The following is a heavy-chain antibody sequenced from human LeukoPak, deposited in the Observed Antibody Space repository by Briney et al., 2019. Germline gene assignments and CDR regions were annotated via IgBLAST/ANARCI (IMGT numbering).Heavy chain of an antibody. CDR2: IYPGDSDT. Sequence: GESLKISCKGSAYSSTSYWNGWVRQMPGKGLEWMGIIYPGDSDTRYSPSFRGQVNISADKSISTAYLQWSSLKASDTALYYCARNHGGYFRDAFDIWGQGTMVTVSS. CDR1: AYSSTSYW. CDR3: ARNHGGYFRDAFDI. V-gene: IGHV5-51*01. J-gene: IGHJ3*02. D-gene: IGHD2/OR15-2a*01.